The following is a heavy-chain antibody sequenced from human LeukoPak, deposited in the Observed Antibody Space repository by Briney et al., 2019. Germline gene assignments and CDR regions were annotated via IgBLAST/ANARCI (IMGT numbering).Heavy chain of an antibody. Sequence: GGSLRLSCAASGFAFSTFWMTWVRQAPGKGLEWVANIKQDGSEKYYVDSVKGRFTISRDNSKNTLDLQMNSLRAEDTAMYHRAKVKALDAVASYFDYWGQGTLVTVSS. V-gene: IGHV3-7*03. CDR3: AKVKALDAVASYFDY. J-gene: IGHJ4*02. D-gene: IGHD1-1*01. CDR2: IKQDGSEK. CDR1: GFAFSTFW.